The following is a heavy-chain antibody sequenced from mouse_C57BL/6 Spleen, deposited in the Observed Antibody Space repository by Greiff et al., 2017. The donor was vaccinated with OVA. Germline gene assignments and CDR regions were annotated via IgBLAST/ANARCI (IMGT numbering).Heavy chain of an antibody. CDR2: IDPETGGT. V-gene: IGHV1-15*01. D-gene: IGHD1-1*01. CDR3: TFITTASSWGYAMDY. Sequence: VQLQQSGAELVRPGASVTLSCKASGYTFTDYEMHWVKQTPVHGLEWIGAIDPETGGTAYNQKFKGKAILTADKSSSTAYMELRSLTSEDSAVYYFTFITTASSWGYAMDYWGQGTSVTVSS. J-gene: IGHJ4*01. CDR1: GYTFTDYE.